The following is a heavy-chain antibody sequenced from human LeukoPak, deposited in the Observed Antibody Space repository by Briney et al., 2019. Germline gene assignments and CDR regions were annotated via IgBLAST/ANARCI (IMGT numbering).Heavy chain of an antibody. CDR2: ISDRGVRT. CDR1: GFTFSSYA. D-gene: IGHD2-2*01. V-gene: IGHV3-23*01. Sequence: GGSLRLSCAASGFTFSSYAMTWVRQAPGKGLEWVSAISDRGVRTYYADAVKGRFTISRDNSKNTLYLQINSLRAEDTAVFYCAKEDPDPQTHYADWGQGTLVTVSS. CDR3: AKEDPDPQTHYAD. J-gene: IGHJ4*02.